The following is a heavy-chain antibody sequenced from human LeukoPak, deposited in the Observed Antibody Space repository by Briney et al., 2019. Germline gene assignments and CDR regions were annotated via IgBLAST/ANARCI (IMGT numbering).Heavy chain of an antibody. J-gene: IGHJ5*02. D-gene: IGHD2-15*01. CDR2: LYYGGST. V-gene: IGHV4-39*01. Sequence: SETLSLTCSVSGGSISSSDYHWGWIRQPPGKGLEWSGNLYYGGSTSYNPSLKSRVTISVYTSKNQFSLKLSSVTAADTAVYYCARLKRYCSVSSCYLNWLDPWGQGTLVTVSS. CDR3: ARLKRYCSVSSCYLNWLDP. CDR1: GGSISSSDYH.